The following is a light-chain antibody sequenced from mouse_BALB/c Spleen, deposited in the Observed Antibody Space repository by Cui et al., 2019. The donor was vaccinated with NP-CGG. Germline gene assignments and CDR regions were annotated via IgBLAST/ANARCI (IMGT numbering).Light chain of an antibody. Sequence: QAVVTQEFALTTSPGETVTLTCRSSTGAVTTNNFANWVQENPDPLFTGLIGGTNNRAPGVPARFSGSLIGDKAALTITGAQTEDEAIYFCALWYSNHWVFGGGTKLTVL. J-gene: IGLJ1*01. CDR2: GTN. CDR3: ALWYSNHWV. V-gene: IGLV1*01. CDR1: TGAVTTNNF.